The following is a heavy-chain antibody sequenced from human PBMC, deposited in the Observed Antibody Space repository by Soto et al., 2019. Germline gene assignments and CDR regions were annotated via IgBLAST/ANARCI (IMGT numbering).Heavy chain of an antibody. CDR1: GYTFTSYA. V-gene: IGHV1-3*01. Sequence: ASVKVSCKASGYTFTSYAIHWVRQAPGQRLEWMGWINANNGNTNYAQKFQGRVTMTRDTSISTAYMELSSLRSDDTAVYYCARVSGRITIFGVARGAFDIWGQGTMVTVSS. CDR2: INANNGNT. D-gene: IGHD3-3*01. J-gene: IGHJ3*02. CDR3: ARVSGRITIFGVARGAFDI.